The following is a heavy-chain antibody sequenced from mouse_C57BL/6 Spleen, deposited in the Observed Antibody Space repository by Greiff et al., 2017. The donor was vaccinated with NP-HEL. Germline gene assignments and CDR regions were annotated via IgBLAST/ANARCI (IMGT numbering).Heavy chain of an antibody. D-gene: IGHD1-1*01. Sequence: VQLQQPGAELVKPGASVKVSCKASGYTFTSYWMHWVKQRPGQGLEWIGRIHPSDSDTNYNQKFKGKATLTVDKSSSTAYMQLSSLTSEDSAVYYCAIPTTVVPYYYAMDYWGQGTSVTVSS. J-gene: IGHJ4*01. V-gene: IGHV1-74*01. CDR2: IHPSDSDT. CDR3: AIPTTVVPYYYAMDY. CDR1: GYTFTSYW.